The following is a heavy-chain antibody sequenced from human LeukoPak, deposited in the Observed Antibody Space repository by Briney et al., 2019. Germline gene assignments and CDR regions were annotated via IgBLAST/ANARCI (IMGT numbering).Heavy chain of an antibody. CDR3: ARGIAVALNWFDP. Sequence: ASVKVSCKASGYTFTSYAMHWVRQAPGQRLEWMGWINAGNGNTKYSQKFQGRVTITRDTSASTAYMELSSPRSEDTAVYYCARGIAVALNWFDPWGQGTLVTVSS. CDR1: GYTFTSYA. V-gene: IGHV1-3*01. D-gene: IGHD6-19*01. J-gene: IGHJ5*02. CDR2: INAGNGNT.